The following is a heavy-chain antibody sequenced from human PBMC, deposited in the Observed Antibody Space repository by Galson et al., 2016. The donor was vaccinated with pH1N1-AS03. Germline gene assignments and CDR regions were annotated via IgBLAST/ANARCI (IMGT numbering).Heavy chain of an antibody. V-gene: IGHV1-46*01. Sequence: SVKVSCKASGYTFTTYYIHWVRQAPGQGLEWVGIMNPSDGHTKYAQNFQGRVTLTKDTSTTTVYLELSSLRFEDTAFYFCARARYGCHGGNCFDYHFDFWGQGTLLTVSA. J-gene: IGHJ4*02. CDR3: ARARYGCHGGNCFDYHFDF. D-gene: IGHD2-15*01. CDR1: GYTFTTYY. CDR2: MNPSDGHT.